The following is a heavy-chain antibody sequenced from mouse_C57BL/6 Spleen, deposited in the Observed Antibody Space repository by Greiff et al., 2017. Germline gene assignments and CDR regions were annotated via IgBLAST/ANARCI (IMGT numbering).Heavy chain of an antibody. CDR1: GYTFTSYW. J-gene: IGHJ4*01. V-gene: IGHV1-52*01. D-gene: IGHD1-1*01. CDR2: IDPSDSET. Sequence: QVQLQQPGAELVRPGSSVKLSCKASGYTFTSYWMHWVKQRPIQGLEWIGNIDPSDSETHYNQKFKDKATLTVDNSSSTAYMQLSSLTSEDSAVYYCARRTYYGSSPYYYAMDYWGQGTSVTVSS. CDR3: ARRTYYGSSPYYYAMDY.